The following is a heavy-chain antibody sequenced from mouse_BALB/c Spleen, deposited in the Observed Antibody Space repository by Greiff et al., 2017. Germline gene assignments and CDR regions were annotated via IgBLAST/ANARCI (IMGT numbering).Heavy chain of an antibody. J-gene: IGHJ1*01. CDR1: GYTFTSYY. Sequence: QVQLQQSGAELVKPGASVKLSCKASGYTFTSYYMYWVKQRPGQGLEWIGEINPSNGGTNFNEKFKSKATLTVDKSSSTAYMQLSSLTSEDSAVYYCTRNYYGSSYDWYFDVWGAGTTVTVSS. CDR3: TRNYYGSSYDWYFDV. CDR2: INPSNGGT. D-gene: IGHD1-1*01. V-gene: IGHV1S81*02.